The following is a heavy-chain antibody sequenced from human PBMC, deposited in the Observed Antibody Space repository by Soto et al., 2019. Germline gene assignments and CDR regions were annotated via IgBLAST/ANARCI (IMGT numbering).Heavy chain of an antibody. CDR1: GASISSYY. J-gene: IGHJ5*02. CDR3: ARTALGWLDP. CDR2: IFYSGSSGST. D-gene: IGHD2-21*02. Sequence: PSETLSLTCSVSGASISSYYWSWIRQPPGKGLEWIGYIFYSGSSGSTNYNPSLKSRVTISVDTSKNQFSLKLSSVTAADTAVYYCARTALGWLDPWGQGTLVTVSS. V-gene: IGHV4-59*01.